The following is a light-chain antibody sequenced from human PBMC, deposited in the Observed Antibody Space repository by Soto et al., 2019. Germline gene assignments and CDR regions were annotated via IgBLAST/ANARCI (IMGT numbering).Light chain of an antibody. CDR2: DVS. CDR3: SSYTSSSHVV. CDR1: SSDVGGYNY. V-gene: IGLV2-14*01. Sequence: QSVLTQPASVSGSPGQSITISCTGTSSDVGGYNYVSWYQQHPGKAPKLMIYDVSNRPSGVSNRFSGSKSGNTASLTISGRQAEAEADYYCSSYTSSSHVVFGGGTKLTVL. J-gene: IGLJ2*01.